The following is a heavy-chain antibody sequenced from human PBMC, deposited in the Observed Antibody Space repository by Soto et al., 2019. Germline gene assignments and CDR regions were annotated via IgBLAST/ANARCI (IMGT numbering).Heavy chain of an antibody. D-gene: IGHD6-6*01. CDR2: MNPNSGNT. CDR1: GYTFTSYD. Sequence: ASVKVSCKASGYTFTSYDINWVRQATGQWLEWMGWMNPNSGNTGYAQKFQGRVTMTRNTSISTAYMELSSLRSEDTAVYYCARDGYSSSSGYVGATDYWGQGTLVTVSS. V-gene: IGHV1-8*02. J-gene: IGHJ4*02. CDR3: ARDGYSSSSGYVGATDY.